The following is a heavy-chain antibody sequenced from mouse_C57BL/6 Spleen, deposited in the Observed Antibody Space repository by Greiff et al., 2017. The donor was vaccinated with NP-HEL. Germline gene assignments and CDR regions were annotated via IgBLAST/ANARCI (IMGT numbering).Heavy chain of an antibody. V-gene: IGHV1-64*01. Sequence: QVQLQQSGAELVKPGASVKLSCKASGYTFTSYWMHWVKQRPGQGLEWIGMIHPNSGSTNYNEKFKSKATLTVDKSSSTAYMQLSSLTSEDSAVYYCARMWDYDYGWFAYWGQGTPVTVSA. J-gene: IGHJ3*01. CDR1: GYTFTSYW. D-gene: IGHD2-4*01. CDR2: IHPNSGST. CDR3: ARMWDYDYGWFAY.